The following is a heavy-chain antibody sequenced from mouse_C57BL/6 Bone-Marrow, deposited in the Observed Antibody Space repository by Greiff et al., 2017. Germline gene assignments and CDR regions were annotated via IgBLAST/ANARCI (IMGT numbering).Heavy chain of an antibody. J-gene: IGHJ4*01. CDR1: GYTFTSYW. V-gene: IGHV1-64*01. Sequence: QVQLQQPGAELVKPGASVKLSCKASGYTFTSYWMHWVKQRPGQGLEWIGMIHPNSGSTNYNEKFKSKATLTVDKSSSTAYMQLSGLTSEDSAVYYCERRGGLLSYYYAMDYWGQGTSVTVSS. CDR2: IHPNSGST. CDR3: ERRGGLLSYYYAMDY. D-gene: IGHD6-2*01.